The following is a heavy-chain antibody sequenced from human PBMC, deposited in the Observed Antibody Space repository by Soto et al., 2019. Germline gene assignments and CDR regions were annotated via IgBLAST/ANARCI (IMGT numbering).Heavy chain of an antibody. CDR3: ARVEMDYDFWSGGFDP. D-gene: IGHD3-3*01. CDR1: GYTFTSYG. Sequence: ASVKVSCKXSGYTFTSYGISWVRQAPGQGLEWMGWISAYNGNTNYAQKLQGRVTMTTDTSTSTAYMELRSLRSDDTAVYYCARVEMDYDFWSGGFDPWGQGTLVTVSS. J-gene: IGHJ5*02. V-gene: IGHV1-18*04. CDR2: ISAYNGNT.